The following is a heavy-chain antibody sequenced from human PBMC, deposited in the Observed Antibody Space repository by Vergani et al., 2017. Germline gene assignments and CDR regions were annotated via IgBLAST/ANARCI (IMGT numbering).Heavy chain of an antibody. CDR1: GFTFSDYY. CDR2: ISSSSSYT. D-gene: IGHD4-17*01. V-gene: IGHV3-11*06. Sequence: QVQLVESGGGVVQPGRSLRLSCAASGFTFSDYYMSWIRQAPGKGLEWVSYISSSSSYTNYADSVKGRFTISRDNAKNSLYLQMNSLRAEDTAVYYCARAPNGDYVWFNPWGQGTLVTVSS. CDR3: ARAPNGDYVWFNP. J-gene: IGHJ5*02.